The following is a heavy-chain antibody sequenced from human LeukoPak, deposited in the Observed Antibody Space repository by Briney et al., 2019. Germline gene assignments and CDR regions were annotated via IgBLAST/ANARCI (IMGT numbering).Heavy chain of an antibody. J-gene: IGHJ4*02. V-gene: IGHV3-66*02. D-gene: IGHD5-24*01. CDR1: GFTVRSNY. Sequence: PGGSLRLSCAASGFTVRSNYMSWVRQAPGKGLEWVSVIYSGGSTYYADSVKGRFTISRDNSKNTLYLQMNSLRAEDTAVYYCARNRGGNGYNSYDYWGQGTLVTVSS. CDR3: ARNRGGNGYNSYDY. CDR2: IYSGGST.